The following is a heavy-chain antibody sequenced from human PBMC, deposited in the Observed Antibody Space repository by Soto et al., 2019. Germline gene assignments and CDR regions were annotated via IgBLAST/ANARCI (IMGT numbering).Heavy chain of an antibody. J-gene: IGHJ4*02. D-gene: IGHD3-22*01. CDR1: GFSLSTSGMC. CDR3: ARIRVRYESSGLDFDY. CDR2: IDWDDDK. V-gene: IGHV2-70*01. Sequence: SGPTLVNPTQTLTLTCTFSGFSLSTSGMCVSWIRQPPGKALEWLALIDWDDDKYYSTSLKTRLPISKDTSKNQVVLTMTNMDRVDTATYYCARIRVRYESSGLDFDYWGQGTLVTVSS.